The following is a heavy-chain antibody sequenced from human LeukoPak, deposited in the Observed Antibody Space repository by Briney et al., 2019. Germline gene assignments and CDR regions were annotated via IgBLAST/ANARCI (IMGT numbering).Heavy chain of an antibody. CDR1: GFTFSSYA. CDR2: ISYDGSNK. D-gene: IGHD3-3*01. Sequence: GRSLRLSCAASGFTFSSYAMHWVRQAPGKGLEWVAVISYDGSNKYYADSVKGRFTISRDNSKNTLYLQMNSLRAEDTAVYYCAKAASDFWSALGYWGQGTLVTVSS. V-gene: IGHV3-30-3*01. J-gene: IGHJ4*02. CDR3: AKAASDFWSALGY.